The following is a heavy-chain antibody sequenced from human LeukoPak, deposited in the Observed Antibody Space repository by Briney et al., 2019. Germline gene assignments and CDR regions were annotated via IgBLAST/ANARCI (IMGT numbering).Heavy chain of an antibody. D-gene: IGHD6-13*01. V-gene: IGHV3-30*01. J-gene: IGHJ4*02. Sequence: HPGRSLRLSCAASGFTFSSYAMHWVRQAPGKGLEWVAVISYDGSNKYYADSVKGRFTISRDNSKNTLYLQMNSLRAEDTAVYYCARDEDSSSWSSNYWGQGTLVTVSS. CDR2: ISYDGSNK. CDR3: ARDEDSSSWSSNY. CDR1: GFTFSSYA.